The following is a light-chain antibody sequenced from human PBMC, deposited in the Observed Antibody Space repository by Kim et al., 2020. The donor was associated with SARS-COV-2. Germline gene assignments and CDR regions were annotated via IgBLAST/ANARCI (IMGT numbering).Light chain of an antibody. CDR1: QSVSSY. V-gene: IGKV3-11*01. CDR3: QQRSNWPPIT. J-gene: IGKJ5*01. Sequence: PGEKATLAVMASQSVSSYLAWYQQKPGQAPRLLIYDASNRATGIPARFSGSGSGTDFTLTISSLEPEDFAVYYCQQRSNWPPITFGQGTRLEIK. CDR2: DAS.